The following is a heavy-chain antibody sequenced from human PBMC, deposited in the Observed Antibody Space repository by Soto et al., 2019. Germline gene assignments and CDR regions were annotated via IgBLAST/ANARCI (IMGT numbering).Heavy chain of an antibody. J-gene: IGHJ4*02. D-gene: IGHD7-27*01. CDR3: ARGPSGDKVDS. CDR2: IYDGGRT. CDR1: GGSISTVDYW. Sequence: QVQLQESGPGLVKPSQTLSLTCTVSGGSISTVDYWWSWIRQSPDMGLEWIGHIYDGGRTYNNPTLESRVTMPVDTSKSQPSLTLSSVSAADTAVYYCARGPSGDKVDSWGQGTLVTVSS. V-gene: IGHV4-30-4*01.